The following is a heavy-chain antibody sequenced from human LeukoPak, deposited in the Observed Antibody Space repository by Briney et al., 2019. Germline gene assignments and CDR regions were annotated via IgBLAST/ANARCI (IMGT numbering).Heavy chain of an antibody. CDR3: ARHSSPLNYFDY. J-gene: IGHJ4*02. CDR2: IYYSGST. CDR1: GGSISSSSYY. D-gene: IGHD6-13*01. Sequence: SETLSLTCTVSGGSISSSSYYWGWIRRPPGKGLEWIGSIYYSGSTYYNPSLKSRVTISVDTSKNQFSLKLSSVTAADTAVYYCARHSSPLNYFDYWGQGTLVTVSS. V-gene: IGHV4-39*01.